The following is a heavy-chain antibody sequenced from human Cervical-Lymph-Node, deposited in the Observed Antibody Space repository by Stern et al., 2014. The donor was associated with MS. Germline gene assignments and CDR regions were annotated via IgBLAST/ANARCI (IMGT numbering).Heavy chain of an antibody. CDR1: GFTFADYA. J-gene: IGHJ4*02. D-gene: IGHD6-13*01. V-gene: IGHV3-9*01. Sequence: EVQLEESGGGLVQPGMSLRVSCAASGFTFADYAMHWVRQAPGKGLEWVSGMSWTSGSIGYADSVKGRFTISRDNAKNSLYLQMNSLRTEDTAFYYCAKGSVGIAAPRNFDYWGQGTLVTVSS. CDR3: AKGSVGIAAPRNFDY. CDR2: MSWTSGSI.